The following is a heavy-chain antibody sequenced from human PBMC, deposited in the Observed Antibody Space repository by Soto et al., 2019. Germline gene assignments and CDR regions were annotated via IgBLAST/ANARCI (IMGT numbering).Heavy chain of an antibody. Sequence: GASVKVSCKTSGYSFAGHYLHWVRQAPGQGLDWMGWINPNSGGTIYAQRFQGRVTMTRDTSISTAYMVLTSLRSGDTAVYYCARDSHYDILTGYSRNAFDMWGRGTVVTVSS. J-gene: IGHJ3*02. D-gene: IGHD3-9*01. CDR2: INPNSGGT. CDR3: ARDSHYDILTGYSRNAFDM. V-gene: IGHV1-2*02. CDR1: GYSFAGHY.